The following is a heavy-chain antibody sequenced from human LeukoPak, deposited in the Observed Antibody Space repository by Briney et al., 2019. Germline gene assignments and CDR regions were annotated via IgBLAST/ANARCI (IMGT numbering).Heavy chain of an antibody. D-gene: IGHD5-18*01. J-gene: IGHJ3*02. CDR3: ATDPGYGYSGAFDI. V-gene: IGHV3-48*01. CDR2: ISSGSNTI. Sequence: GGSLRLSCAASGFTFSSYSMNWVRQAPGKGLGWVSYISSGSNTIYYADSVKGRFTISRDNAKNSLYLQMNSLRAEDAAVYYCATDPGYGYSGAFDIWGQGTMVTVSS. CDR1: GFTFSSYS.